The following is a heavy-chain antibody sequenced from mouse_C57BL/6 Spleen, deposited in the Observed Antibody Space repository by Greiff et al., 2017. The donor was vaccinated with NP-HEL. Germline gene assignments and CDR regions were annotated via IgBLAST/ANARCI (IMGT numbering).Heavy chain of an antibody. V-gene: IGHV3-6*01. J-gene: IGHJ3*01. Sequence: DVQLQESGPGLVKPSQSLSLTCSVTGYSITSGYYWNWIRQFPGNKLEWMGYISYDGSNNYNPSLKNRISITRDTSKNQFFLKLNSVTTEDTATYYCAREEEAWFAYWGQGTLVTVSA. CDR2: ISYDGSN. CDR3: AREEEAWFAY. CDR1: GYSITSGYY.